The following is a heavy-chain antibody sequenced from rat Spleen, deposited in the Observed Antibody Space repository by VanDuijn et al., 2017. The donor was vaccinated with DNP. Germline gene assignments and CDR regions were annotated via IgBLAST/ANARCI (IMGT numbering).Heavy chain of an antibody. V-gene: IGHV2-1*01. D-gene: IGHD1-12*01. CDR2: IWSGGST. CDR1: GFSLTSNS. CDR3: TRDSYAHVRFAY. Sequence: QVQLKESGPGLVQPSQTLSLTCTVSGFSLTSNSVHWVRQPPGKGLEWVGAIWSGGSTYYNSALKSRLSISRDTSKSQVFLKMNSLQTEDTAIYFCTRDSYAHVRFAYWGQGTLVTVSS. J-gene: IGHJ3*01.